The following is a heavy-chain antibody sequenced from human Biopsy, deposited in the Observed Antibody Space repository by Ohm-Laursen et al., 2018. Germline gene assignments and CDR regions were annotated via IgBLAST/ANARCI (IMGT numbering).Heavy chain of an antibody. D-gene: IGHD5-12*01. CDR3: ARLGSGDYFPTFFDF. CDR1: GVSINGGRYY. CDR2: IFYSANT. V-gene: IGHV4-31*03. J-gene: IGHJ4*02. Sequence: TLSLTCTVSGVSINGGRYYWNWIRHHPGKGLEWIGNIFYSANTYYNPSLKSRVTISVDTSKNQFSLKLSSVTAADTAVYYCARLGSGDYFPTFFDFWVQGALATVSS.